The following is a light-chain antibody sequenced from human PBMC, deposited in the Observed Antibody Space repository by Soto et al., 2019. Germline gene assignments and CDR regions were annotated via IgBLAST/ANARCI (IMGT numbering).Light chain of an antibody. Sequence: QSALTQPPSESGSPGQSVTISCTGTSSDVGYYNRVSWYQQPPGTAPKLMVFEVSNRPSGVPDRFSGSKSGNTASLTISGLQAEDEADYYCSSYTTSSTLVFGGGTKLTVL. CDR1: SSDVGYYNR. J-gene: IGLJ2*01. CDR3: SSYTTSSTLV. CDR2: EVS. V-gene: IGLV2-18*02.